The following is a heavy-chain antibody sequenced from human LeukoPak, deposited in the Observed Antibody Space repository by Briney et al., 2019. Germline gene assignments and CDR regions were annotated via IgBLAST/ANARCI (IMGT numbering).Heavy chain of an antibody. V-gene: IGHV4-39*01. J-gene: IGHJ4*02. D-gene: IGHD5-18*01. CDR2: IYYSKNT. CDR1: GGSISSSSAY. Sequence: KTSETLSLTCTVSGGSISSSSAYWGWIRQPPGKGLEWIGSIYYSKNTYYNPSLKSRVTISADTSKNQFSLTLGSVIATDTAVYYCVSPRGFSYGYFDYWGQGTLVTVSS. CDR3: VSPRGFSYGYFDY.